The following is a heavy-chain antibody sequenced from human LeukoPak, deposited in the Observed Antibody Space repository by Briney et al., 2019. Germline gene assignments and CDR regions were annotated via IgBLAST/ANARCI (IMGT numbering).Heavy chain of an antibody. CDR1: GFTFSSYS. J-gene: IGHJ4*02. D-gene: IGHD3-10*01. CDR3: AKSSDEIFDY. CDR2: ISSSSSYI. V-gene: IGHV3-21*01. Sequence: GGSPRLSCAASGFTFSSYSMNWVRQAPGKGLEWVSSISSSSSYIYYADSVKGRFTISRDNSKNTLYLQMNSLRAEDTAVYYCAKSSDEIFDYWGQGTLVTVSS.